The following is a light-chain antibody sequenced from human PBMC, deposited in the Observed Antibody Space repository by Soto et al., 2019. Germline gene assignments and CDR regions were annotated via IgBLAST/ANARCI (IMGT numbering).Light chain of an antibody. CDR2: AAS. CDR3: QKSFSPLWK. J-gene: IGKJ1*01. V-gene: IGKV1-39*01. CDR1: QSISNY. Sequence: DIQMTQSPSSLSASVGDRVTITCLASQSISNYLNWYQQKPGKAPKLLIYAASSMQSGVYSRFSGSGAETDFTLTISRLQPDDSATYYGQKSFSPLWKFGQGTQVE.